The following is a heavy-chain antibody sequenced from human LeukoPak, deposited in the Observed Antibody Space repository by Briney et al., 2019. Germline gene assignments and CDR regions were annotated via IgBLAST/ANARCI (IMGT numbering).Heavy chain of an antibody. Sequence: SETLSLTCTVSGGSISSYYWSWIRQPPGKGLEWIGYIYYSGSTNYNPSLKSRVTISVDTSKNQFSLKLSSVTAADTAVYYCARVKTTVPTNWFDPWGQGTLVTVSS. D-gene: IGHD4-17*01. V-gene: IGHV4-59*01. CDR1: GGSISSYY. CDR3: ARVKTTVPTNWFDP. J-gene: IGHJ5*02. CDR2: IYYSGST.